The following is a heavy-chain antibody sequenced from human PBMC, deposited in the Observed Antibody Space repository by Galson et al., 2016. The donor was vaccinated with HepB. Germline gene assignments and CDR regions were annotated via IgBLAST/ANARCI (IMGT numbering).Heavy chain of an antibody. J-gene: IGHJ4*02. CDR1: GFTFSSYA. V-gene: IGHV3-30*04. Sequence: SLRLSCAASGFTFSSYAMHWVRQAPGKGLEWVSLISYDENNKHYADSVKGRFFISRDNSRNKLYVQMNSLRPEDTAVYYCAAMREASTSFYGAQSYWGQGTLVTVSS. CDR2: ISYDENNK. CDR3: AAMREASTSFYGAQSY. D-gene: IGHD2-2*01.